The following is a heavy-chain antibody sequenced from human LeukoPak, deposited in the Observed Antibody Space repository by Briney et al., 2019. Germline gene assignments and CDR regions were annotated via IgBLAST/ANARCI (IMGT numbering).Heavy chain of an antibody. CDR3: ARDRSSGYYSDAFDI. CDR1: GGSISSKTYN. Sequence: SETLSLTCSISGGSISSKTYNWGWIGQPPGRGREWNGSTYYTGSTHYNPSLKRRVTISVDTSKNQWSLKRTSVTAADMAVYYCARDRSSGYYSDAFDIWGQGTMVTVSS. CDR2: TYYTGST. D-gene: IGHD3-22*01. V-gene: IGHV4-39*07. J-gene: IGHJ3*02.